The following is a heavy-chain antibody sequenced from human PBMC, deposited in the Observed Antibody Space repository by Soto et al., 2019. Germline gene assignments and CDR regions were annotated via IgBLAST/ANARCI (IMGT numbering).Heavy chain of an antibody. CDR2: ISWNSGNI. V-gene: IGHV3-9*01. Sequence: GGSLRLSCAASGFTFSSYSMLWVRQAPGKGLEWVSGISWNSGNIGYADSVKGRFTISRDNAKNSLSLQMNSLRPEDTALYYCAKDVDSGLRDGFDIWGQGTMVTVSS. CDR3: AKDVDSGLRDGFDI. J-gene: IGHJ3*02. CDR1: GFTFSSYS.